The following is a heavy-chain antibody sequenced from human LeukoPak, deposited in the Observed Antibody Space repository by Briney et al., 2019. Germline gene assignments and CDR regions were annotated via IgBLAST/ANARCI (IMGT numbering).Heavy chain of an antibody. J-gene: IGHJ4*02. CDR2: IIPIFGTA. Sequence: GASVKVSCKASGGTFSSYAISWVRQAPGQGLEWMGGIIPIFGTANYAQKFQGRVTITADKSTSTAYMELSSLRSEDTAVYYCARGGYGSGSYYNGREYYFDYWGQGTLVTVSS. D-gene: IGHD3-10*01. CDR3: ARGGYGSGSYYNGREYYFDY. CDR1: GGTFSSYA. V-gene: IGHV1-69*06.